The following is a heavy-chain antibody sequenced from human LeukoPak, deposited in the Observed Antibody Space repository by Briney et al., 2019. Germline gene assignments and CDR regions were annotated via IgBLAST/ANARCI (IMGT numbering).Heavy chain of an antibody. CDR1: GGSISSSSYY. D-gene: IGHD5-18*01. Sequence: SETLSLTCTVSGGSISSSSYYWCWIRQPPGKGLEWIGRIYYSGSTYYNPSLKSRVTISVDTSKNQFSLKLSSVTAADTAVYYCARWARDSYGYVYWGQGTLVTVSS. CDR2: IYYSGST. CDR3: ARWARDSYGYVY. J-gene: IGHJ4*02. V-gene: IGHV4-39*07.